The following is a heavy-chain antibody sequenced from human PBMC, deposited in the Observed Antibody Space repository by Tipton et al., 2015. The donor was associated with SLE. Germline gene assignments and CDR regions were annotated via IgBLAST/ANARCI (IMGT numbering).Heavy chain of an antibody. J-gene: IGHJ4*02. V-gene: IGHV4-61*01. CDR2: ISYSGST. D-gene: IGHD2-15*01. Sequence: TLSLTCTVSGVSISGSSYYWTWIRQPPGKGLEWIGYISYSGSTNYNPSVRSRVSISLDTSKNQFSLKVKSVTTADTALYYCAKEGGFLLPFDYWGQGTLVTVSS. CDR3: AKEGGFLLPFDY. CDR1: GVSISGSSYY.